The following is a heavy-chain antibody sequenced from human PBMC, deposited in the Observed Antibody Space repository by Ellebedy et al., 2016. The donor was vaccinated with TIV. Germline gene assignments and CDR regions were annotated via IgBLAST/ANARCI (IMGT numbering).Heavy chain of an antibody. CDR1: GGSISSYY. D-gene: IGHD2-15*01. CDR2: IYYSGST. CDR3: ARFDCTGGGCYPHDRILHI. V-gene: IGHV4-59*08. Sequence: SEALSLTCTVSGGSISSYYWSWIRQPPGKGLEWIGYIYYSGSTNYHPSLRSRVTISVNASKSQISLKLRSVTAADTAVYFCARFDCTGGGCYPHDRILHIWGQGTVVTVSS. J-gene: IGHJ3*02.